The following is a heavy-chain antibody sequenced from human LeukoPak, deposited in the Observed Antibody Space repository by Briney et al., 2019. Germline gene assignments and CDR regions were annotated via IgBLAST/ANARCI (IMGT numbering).Heavy chain of an antibody. V-gene: IGHV4-59*08. CDR2: IHYSGST. D-gene: IGHD3-10*01. J-gene: IGHJ4*02. CDR1: GGSISSYY. CDR3: ARLPRFYYGSGSYSYYFDY. Sequence: PSETLSLTCTVSGGSISSYYWSWIRQPPGKGMEWIGHIHYSGSTNYNPSLKSRVTISVDTSKNQFSLKLSSVTAADTAVYYCARLPRFYYGSGSYSYYFDYWGQGTLVTVSS.